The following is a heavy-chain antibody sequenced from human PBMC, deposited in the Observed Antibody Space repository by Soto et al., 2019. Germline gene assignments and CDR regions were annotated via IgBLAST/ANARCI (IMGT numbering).Heavy chain of an antibody. Sequence: TLSDHYIDWVRQAPGKGLEWVGRSRDKPQGYSTAYAASVKGRFTTSRDESKNSAYLHMNSLKTEDTAVYYCVRATYFSDSSGYTRCLDYWGQGTLVTVSS. V-gene: IGHV3-72*01. J-gene: IGHJ4*02. D-gene: IGHD3-22*01. CDR2: SRDKPQGYST. CDR3: VRATYFSDSSGYTRCLDY. CDR1: TLSDHY.